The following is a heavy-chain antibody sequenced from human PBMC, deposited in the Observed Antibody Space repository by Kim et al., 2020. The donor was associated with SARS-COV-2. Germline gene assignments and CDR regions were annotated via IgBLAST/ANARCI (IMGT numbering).Heavy chain of an antibody. J-gene: IGHJ4*02. CDR2: K. Sequence: KYYADSVKGRFTISRDNSKNTLYLQMNSLRAEDTAVYYCARGQYSSPLSDWRQGTLVTVSS. CDR3: ARGQYSSPLSD. D-gene: IGHD6-6*01. V-gene: IGHV3-33*01.